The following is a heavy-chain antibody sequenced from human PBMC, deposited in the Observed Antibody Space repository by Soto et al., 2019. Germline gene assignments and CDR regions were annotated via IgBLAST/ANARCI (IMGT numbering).Heavy chain of an antibody. D-gene: IGHD2-2*01. V-gene: IGHV3-30-3*01. CDR2: ISYDGSNK. Sequence: GGSLRLSCAASGFTFSSYAMHWVRQAPGKGLEWVAVISYDGSNKYYADSVKGRFTISRDNSKNTLYLQMNSLRAEDTAVYYCAREGDIVVVPAAQPFDYWGQGTLVTVSS. J-gene: IGHJ4*02. CDR1: GFTFSSYA. CDR3: AREGDIVVVPAAQPFDY.